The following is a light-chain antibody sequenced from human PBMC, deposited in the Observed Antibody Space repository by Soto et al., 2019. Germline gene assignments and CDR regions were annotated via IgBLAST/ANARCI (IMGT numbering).Light chain of an antibody. CDR2: DAS. CDR3: QQAHSFPLT. V-gene: IGKV1D-12*01. J-gene: IGKJ4*01. CDR1: QDISYW. Sequence: DIQMTQSPSSVSASVGDRVTITCRASQDISYWLAWYQQKPGKAPKVLIYDASSLQSGVPSRFSGSGSGTDVTLTINTLQPEDSATYYCQQAHSFPLTFGGGTKVEIK.